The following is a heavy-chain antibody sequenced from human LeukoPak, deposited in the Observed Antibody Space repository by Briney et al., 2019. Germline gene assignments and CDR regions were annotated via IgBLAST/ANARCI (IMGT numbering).Heavy chain of an antibody. D-gene: IGHD2-21*02. J-gene: IGHJ4*02. Sequence: ASVKVSCKASGYTFTGYYMHWVRQAPGQGLEWMGRINPNSGGTNYAQKFQGRVTMTRDTSISTAYMELSSLRSEDTAVYYCAAAPVVTASGYFDYWGQGTLVTVSS. CDR1: GYTFTGYY. V-gene: IGHV1-2*06. CDR2: INPNSGGT. CDR3: AAAPVVTASGYFDY.